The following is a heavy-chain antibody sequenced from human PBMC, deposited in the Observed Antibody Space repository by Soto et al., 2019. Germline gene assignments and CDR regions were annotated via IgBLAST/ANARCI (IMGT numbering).Heavy chain of an antibody. CDR2: VSGTGDIT. CDR3: AKAHSSGWSIPDFFDI. Sequence: GGSLRLSCAASGLTFSTYAMTWVRQAPGKGLEWVSGVSGTGDITYYADSVKGRFTISRDNSKNTVYLQMNSLRAEDTAVYYCAKAHSSGWSIPDFFDIWGQGTMVTVSS. D-gene: IGHD6-19*01. CDR1: GLTFSTYA. J-gene: IGHJ3*02. V-gene: IGHV3-23*01.